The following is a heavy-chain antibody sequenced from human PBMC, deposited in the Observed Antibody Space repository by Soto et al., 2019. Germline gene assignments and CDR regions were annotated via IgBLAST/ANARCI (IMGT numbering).Heavy chain of an antibody. CDR3: ARQEADCSGGSCYSRNWFDP. CDR1: GYSFTSYW. D-gene: IGHD2-15*01. V-gene: IGHV5-51*01. J-gene: IGHJ5*02. CDR2: IYPGDSDT. Sequence: EVQLVQSGAEVKKPGESLKISCKGSGYSFTSYWIGWVRQMPGKGLEWMGIIYPGDSDTRYSPSFQGQVTISADKSISTAYLQWSSLKASDTAMYYCARQEADCSGGSCYSRNWFDPWGQGTLVTVSS.